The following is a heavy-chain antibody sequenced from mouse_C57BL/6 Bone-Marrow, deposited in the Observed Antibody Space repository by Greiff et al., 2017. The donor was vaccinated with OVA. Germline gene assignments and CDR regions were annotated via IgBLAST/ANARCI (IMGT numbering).Heavy chain of an antibody. Sequence: QVQLQQPGAELVKPGASVKVSCKASGYTFTSYWMHWVKQRPGQGLEWIGRIHPSDSDTNYNQKFKGKATLTVDKSSSTAYMQRSSLTSEDSAVYYCAPAYGPTGAMDYWGQGTSGTVSS. J-gene: IGHJ4*01. V-gene: IGHV1-74*01. CDR2: IHPSDSDT. D-gene: IGHD6-5*01. CDR1: GYTFTSYW. CDR3: APAYGPTGAMDY.